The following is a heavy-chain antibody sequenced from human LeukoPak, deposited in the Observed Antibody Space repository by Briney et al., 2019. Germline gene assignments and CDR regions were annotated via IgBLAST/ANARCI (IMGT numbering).Heavy chain of an antibody. Sequence: PGGSLRLSCAASGFTFSSYAMSWVRQAPGKGLEWVSAISGSGGSTYYADSVKGPFTISRDNSKNTLYLQMNSLRAEDTAVYYCAKDSDYYGSGRGEYDYWGQGTLVTVSS. CDR3: AKDSDYYGSGRGEYDY. D-gene: IGHD3-10*01. CDR2: ISGSGGST. CDR1: GFTFSSYA. J-gene: IGHJ4*02. V-gene: IGHV3-23*01.